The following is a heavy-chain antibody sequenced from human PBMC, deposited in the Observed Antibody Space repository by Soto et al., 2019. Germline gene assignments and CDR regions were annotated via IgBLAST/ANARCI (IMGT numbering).Heavy chain of an antibody. V-gene: IGHV3-33*01. Sequence: QVPLMESGGGVVQPGRSLRLSCAASGFTFSNFGMHWVRQAPGKGLEWVTVIWWDGSNKYYADSVKGRFTISRDNSKSTLYLQMNSLGADDTAVYYCARGNGYSSGWYDYWGQGTLVTVSS. CDR2: IWWDGSNK. CDR1: GFTFSNFG. J-gene: IGHJ4*02. D-gene: IGHD6-19*01. CDR3: ARGNGYSSGWYDY.